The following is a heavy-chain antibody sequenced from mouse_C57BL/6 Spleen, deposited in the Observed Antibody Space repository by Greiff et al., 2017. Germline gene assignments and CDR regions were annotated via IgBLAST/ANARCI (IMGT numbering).Heavy chain of an antibody. V-gene: IGHV1-26*01. CDR3: ARDYDYDRTWFAY. CDR2: INPNNGGT. Sequence: VQLQQSGPELVKPGASVKISCKASGYTFTDYYMNWVKQSHGKSLEWIGDINPNNGGTSYNQKFKGKATLTVDKSSSTAYMELRSLTSEDSAVYYCARDYDYDRTWFAYWGQGTLVTVSA. D-gene: IGHD2-4*01. J-gene: IGHJ3*01. CDR1: GYTFTDYY.